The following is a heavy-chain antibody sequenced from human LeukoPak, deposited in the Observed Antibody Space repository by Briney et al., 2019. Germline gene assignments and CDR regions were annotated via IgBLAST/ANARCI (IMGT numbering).Heavy chain of an antibody. V-gene: IGHV1-69*13. D-gene: IGHD3-10*01. CDR3: ARDGGSGRIRDV. CDR2: IIPIFGTA. Sequence: ASVKVSCKASGGTFSSYAISWVRQAPGQGLEWMGGIIPIFGTANYAQKFQGRVTITADESTSTAYMELSSLRSEDTAVYYCARDGGSGRIRDVRGQGTLATVSS. J-gene: IGHJ4*02. CDR1: GGTFSSYA.